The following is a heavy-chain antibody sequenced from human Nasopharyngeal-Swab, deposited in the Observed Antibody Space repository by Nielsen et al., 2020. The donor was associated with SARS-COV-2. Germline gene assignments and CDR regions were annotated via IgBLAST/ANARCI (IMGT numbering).Heavy chain of an antibody. Sequence: GESLKISCAASGFNVSNNYMIWVRQAPGKGLEWVSIIYSSGSIYHADSVKGRFIISRDTSKNTLSLRMNSLRDEDTAVYYCASAVTGPHYWGQGTLVTVSS. D-gene: IGHD4-11*01. V-gene: IGHV3-53*01. CDR3: ASAVTGPHY. CDR1: GFNVSNNY. CDR2: IYSSGSI. J-gene: IGHJ4*02.